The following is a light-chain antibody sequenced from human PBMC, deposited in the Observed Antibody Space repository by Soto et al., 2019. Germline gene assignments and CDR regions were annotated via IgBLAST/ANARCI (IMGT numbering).Light chain of an antibody. CDR3: QQYGSSPLT. CDR2: GAS. Sequence: EIALTQSPATPCLCPGARATPSCMSSQSVSSSYLAWYQQKPGQAPRLLIYGASSRATGIPDRFSGSGSGTDFTLTISRLEPEDFAVYYCQQYGSSPLTFGRGTKVDI. V-gene: IGKV3-20*01. J-gene: IGKJ4*01. CDR1: QSVSSSY.